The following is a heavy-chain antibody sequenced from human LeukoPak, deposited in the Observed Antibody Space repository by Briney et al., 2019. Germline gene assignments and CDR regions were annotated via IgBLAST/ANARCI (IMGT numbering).Heavy chain of an antibody. CDR1: GFTFDDYA. V-gene: IGHV3-9*01. CDR3: AKDLPVSMDTPNDAFDI. CDR2: ISCNSGSI. J-gene: IGHJ3*02. Sequence: GGSLRLSCAASGFTFDDYAMHWVRQAPGKGLEWVSGISCNSGSIGYADSVKGRFTISRDNSKNTLYLQMNSLRAEDTAVYYCAKDLPVSMDTPNDAFDIWGQGTMVTVSS. D-gene: IGHD5-18*01.